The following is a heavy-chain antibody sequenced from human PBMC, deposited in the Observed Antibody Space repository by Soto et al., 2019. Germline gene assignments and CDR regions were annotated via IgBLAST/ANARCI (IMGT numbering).Heavy chain of an antibody. V-gene: IGHV1-69*02. D-gene: IGHD3-22*01. CDR2: IIPILGIA. Sequence: QVQLVQSGAEVKKPGSSVKVSCKASGGTFSSYTISWVRQAPGQGLEWMGRIIPILGIANYAQKFQGRVTITADKSTSTAYMELSSLRSEDTAVYYCASEDDSSGYSTVGYWGQGTLVTVSS. CDR3: ASEDDSSGYSTVGY. J-gene: IGHJ4*02. CDR1: GGTFSSYT.